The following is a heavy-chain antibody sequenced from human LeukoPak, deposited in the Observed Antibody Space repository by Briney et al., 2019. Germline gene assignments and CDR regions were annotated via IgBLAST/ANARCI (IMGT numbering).Heavy chain of an antibody. D-gene: IGHD4-23*01. Sequence: PGGSLRLSCAASEFTFTSYELNWVRQAPGKGLEWVSYISSSGNTISYADSVKGRFTISRDNAKNSLYLQVNDLRVEDTAMYYCARGLGGNSAAFDIWGQGTMVTVSP. CDR2: ISSSGNTI. CDR3: ARGLGGNSAAFDI. CDR1: EFTFTSYE. J-gene: IGHJ3*02. V-gene: IGHV3-48*03.